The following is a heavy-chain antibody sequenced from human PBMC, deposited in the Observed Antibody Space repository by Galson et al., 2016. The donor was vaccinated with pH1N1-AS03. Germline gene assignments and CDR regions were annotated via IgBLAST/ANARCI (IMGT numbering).Heavy chain of an antibody. CDR3: VTDGTFGSTIEH. D-gene: IGHD2-15*01. Sequence: SLRLSCAASGFTFSKTGMNWVRQAPGKGPEWVSSIDEGGSHPYSADSLQGRFTISRDNTKNSLFLCMNSLRAEDTAVYYCVTDGTFGSTIEHWGQGTLVTVSS. CDR1: GFTFSKTG. V-gene: IGHV3-21*01. CDR2: IDEGGSHP. J-gene: IGHJ4*02.